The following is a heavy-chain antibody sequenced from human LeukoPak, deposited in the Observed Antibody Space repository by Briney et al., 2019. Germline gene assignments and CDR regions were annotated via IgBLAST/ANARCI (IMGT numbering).Heavy chain of an antibody. Sequence: GGSLRLSCAASEFTVSSNYMSWVRQAPGKGLEWVSVIYSGGSTYYADSVKGRFTISRDNSKNTLYLQMNSLRAEDTAVYYCARDPGHYYDSRGFYYGMDVWGQGTTVTVSS. J-gene: IGHJ6*02. CDR3: ARDPGHYYDSRGFYYGMDV. V-gene: IGHV3-53*01. CDR2: IYSGGST. CDR1: EFTVSSNY. D-gene: IGHD3-22*01.